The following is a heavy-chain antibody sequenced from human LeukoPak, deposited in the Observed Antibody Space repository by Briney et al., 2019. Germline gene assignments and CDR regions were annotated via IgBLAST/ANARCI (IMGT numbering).Heavy chain of an antibody. Sequence: VASVKVSCKASGYTFTGYYMHWVRQAPGQGLEWMGWMNPNSGNTGYAQKFQGRVTMTRNTSISTAYMELSSLRSEDTAVYYCAKSTMEDYYDTSGYYPIDSYFDYWGQGTLVTVSS. CDR2: MNPNSGNT. V-gene: IGHV1-8*02. CDR3: AKSTMEDYYDTSGYYPIDSYFDY. CDR1: GYTFTGYY. D-gene: IGHD3-22*01. J-gene: IGHJ4*02.